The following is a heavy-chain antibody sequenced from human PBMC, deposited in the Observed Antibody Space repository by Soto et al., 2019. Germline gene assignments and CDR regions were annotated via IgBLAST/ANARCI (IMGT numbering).Heavy chain of an antibody. V-gene: IGHV1-69*06. CDR3: ASLRNYDKTEYADY. CDR1: GGTLNSYA. J-gene: IGHJ4*02. CDR2: VIPIFGTA. Sequence: PVKVSCKASGGTLNSYAISWGRQAPGQGFEWVGGVIPIFGTANYAQKFQGRVTITADKSTSTAYMELSSLRSEDTAVYYCASLRNYDKTEYADYWGQGTLVNVSS. D-gene: IGHD1-7*01.